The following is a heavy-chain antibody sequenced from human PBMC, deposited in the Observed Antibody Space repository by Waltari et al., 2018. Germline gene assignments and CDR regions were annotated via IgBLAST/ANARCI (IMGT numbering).Heavy chain of an antibody. CDR2: INHSGST. V-gene: IGHV4-34*01. Sequence: QVQLQQWGAGLLKPSETLSLTCAVYGGSFSGYYWSWIRQPPGKGLEWIGEINHSGSTNYNPSLKSRVTISVDTSKNQFSLKLSSVTAADTAVYYCARGQRRAVAGNGVRAFDIWGQGTMVTVSS. D-gene: IGHD6-19*01. CDR3: ARGQRRAVAGNGVRAFDI. CDR1: GGSFSGYY. J-gene: IGHJ3*02.